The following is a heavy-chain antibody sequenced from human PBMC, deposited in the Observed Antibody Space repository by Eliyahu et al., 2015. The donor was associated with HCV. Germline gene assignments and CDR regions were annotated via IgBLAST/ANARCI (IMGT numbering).Heavy chain of an antibody. Sequence: QVTLRESGPALVKPTQTLTLTCTFSGFSLSTSGMCVSWIRQPPGKALEWLARIDWDDDKYYSTSLQTRLTISKDTSKNQVVLTMTNIDPVDTATYFCARMIGPPIYSSGWYYFDHWGQGTLVTVSS. D-gene: IGHD6-19*01. J-gene: IGHJ4*02. CDR3: ARMIGPPIYSSGWYYFDH. CDR1: GFSLSTSGMC. V-gene: IGHV2-70*15. CDR2: IDWDDDK.